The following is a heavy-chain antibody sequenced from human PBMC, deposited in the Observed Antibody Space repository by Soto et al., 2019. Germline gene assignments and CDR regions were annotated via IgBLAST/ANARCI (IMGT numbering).Heavy chain of an antibody. D-gene: IGHD5-12*01. CDR2: ISSSSSYI. J-gene: IGHJ5*02. CDR1: GFTFSSYS. Sequence: EVQLVESGGGLVKPGGSLRLSCAASGFTFSSYSMNWVRQAPGKGLEWVSSISSSSSYIYYADSVKGRFTISRDNAKNSLYLQMNRLRAEDTAVYYCARVSTGWLRMGTGGWFDPWGQGTLVTVSS. V-gene: IGHV3-21*01. CDR3: ARVSTGWLRMGTGGWFDP.